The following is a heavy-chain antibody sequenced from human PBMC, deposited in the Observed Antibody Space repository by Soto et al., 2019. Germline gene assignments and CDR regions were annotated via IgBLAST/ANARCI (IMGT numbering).Heavy chain of an antibody. CDR1: GFTFSTYA. J-gene: IGHJ3*01. CDR2: ISGSGSSR. CDR3: ATPVTRLIAFDL. Sequence: CAASGFTFSTYAMSWVRQAPGKGLEWVSAISGSGSSRYYADSAKGRFTISRDNAKNTVYLQLNSLRAEDTAVYYCATPVTRLIAFDLWGQGTMVTVSS. V-gene: IGHV3-23*01. D-gene: IGHD4-17*01.